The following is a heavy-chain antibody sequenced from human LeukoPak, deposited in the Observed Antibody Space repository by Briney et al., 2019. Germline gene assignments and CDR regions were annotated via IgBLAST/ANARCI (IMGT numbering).Heavy chain of an antibody. CDR3: AGCSSSGHYYYYGMDV. Sequence: ASVKVSCKASGHTFTSYDINWVRQATGQGLEWMGWMNPNSGNTGYAQKFQGRVTMTRNTSISTAYMELSSLRSEDTAVYYCAGCSSSGHYYYYGMDVWGQGTTVTVSS. CDR1: GHTFTSYD. V-gene: IGHV1-8*01. J-gene: IGHJ6*02. CDR2: MNPNSGNT. D-gene: IGHD6-6*01.